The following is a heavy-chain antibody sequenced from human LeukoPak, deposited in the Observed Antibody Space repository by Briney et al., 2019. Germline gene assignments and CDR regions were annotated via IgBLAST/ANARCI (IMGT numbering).Heavy chain of an antibody. CDR1: GFTFSSYG. J-gene: IGHJ3*02. Sequence: GGSLRLSCAASGFTFSSYGMHWVRQAPGKGLEWVAVISYDGSNKYYADSVKGRFTISRDNSKNTLYLQMNSLRAEDTAVYYCAKDRSAMVSLDAFDIWGQGTMVTVSS. CDR2: ISYDGSNK. CDR3: AKDRSAMVSLDAFDI. D-gene: IGHD5-18*01. V-gene: IGHV3-30*18.